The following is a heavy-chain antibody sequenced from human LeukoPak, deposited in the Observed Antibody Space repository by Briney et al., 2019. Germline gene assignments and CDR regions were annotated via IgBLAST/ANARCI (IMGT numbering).Heavy chain of an antibody. V-gene: IGHV4-39*07. CDR2: IYYSGST. CDR1: GGSISSSSYY. D-gene: IGHD6-6*01. J-gene: IGHJ3*02. Sequence: KPSETLSLTCTVSGGSISSSSYYWGWIRQPPGKGLEWIGSIYYSGSTYYNPSLKSRVTISVDTSKNQFSLKLSSVTAADTAVYYCAREQLSSSPAEDAFDIWGQGTMVTVSS. CDR3: AREQLSSSPAEDAFDI.